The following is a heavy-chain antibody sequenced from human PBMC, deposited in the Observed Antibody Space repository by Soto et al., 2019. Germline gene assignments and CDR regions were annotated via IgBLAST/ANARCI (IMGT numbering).Heavy chain of an antibody. V-gene: IGHV4-4*02. J-gene: IGHJ6*02. Sequence: PSDTLSLTCAVSCGSISSSNWWSWVRQPPGKGLEWIGEIYHSGSTNYNPSLKSRVTISVDKSKNQFSLKLSSVTAADTAVYYCARSPSYDFWSGPSTYGMDVWGQGTTVTVSS. CDR2: IYHSGST. CDR1: CGSISSSNW. D-gene: IGHD3-3*01. CDR3: ARSPSYDFWSGPSTYGMDV.